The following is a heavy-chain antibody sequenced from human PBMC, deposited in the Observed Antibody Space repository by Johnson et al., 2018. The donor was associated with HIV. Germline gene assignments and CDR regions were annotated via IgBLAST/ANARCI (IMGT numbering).Heavy chain of an antibody. J-gene: IGHJ3*02. V-gene: IGHV3-13*01. CDR2: IGTAGDT. D-gene: IGHD3-10*01. CDR3: ARAKRDYYGSGGVGAFDI. Sequence: VQLVESGGGLVQPGGSLRLSCAASGFIFSSYDMHWVRPATGRGLEWVSGIGTAGDTYYQGSVQGRFPISRETAKNSLYLQMDSLRAGDTALYYCARAKRDYYGSGGVGAFDIWGQGTMVTVSS. CDR1: GFIFSSYD.